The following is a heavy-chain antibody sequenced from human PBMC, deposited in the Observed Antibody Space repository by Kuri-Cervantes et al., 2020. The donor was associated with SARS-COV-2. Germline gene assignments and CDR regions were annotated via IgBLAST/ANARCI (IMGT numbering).Heavy chain of an antibody. V-gene: IGHV4-34*01. D-gene: IGHD1-26*01. CDR1: GGSFSGYH. CDR3: ARGGSYYRVYWFDP. Sequence: GSLRLSCAVYGGSFSGYHWSWIRQPPGKGLEWIGEINHSGSTNYNPSLKSRVTISVDTSKNQFSLKLSSVTAADTAVYYCARGGSYYRVYWFDPWGQGNLVTVSS. CDR2: INHSGST. J-gene: IGHJ5*02.